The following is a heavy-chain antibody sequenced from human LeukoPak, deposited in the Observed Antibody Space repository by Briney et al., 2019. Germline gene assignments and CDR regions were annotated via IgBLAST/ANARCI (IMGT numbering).Heavy chain of an antibody. Sequence: GGSLILSCAASGFTFSNYDMYWVRQATGKGLEWVSRIGTAGDTYYPVSVKGRFTISRENAKNSLYLQMNSLRAGDTAEYYCARDAGSREFDYWGQGTLVTVSS. D-gene: IGHD1-26*01. V-gene: IGHV3-13*04. CDR3: ARDAGSREFDY. CDR2: IGTAGDT. J-gene: IGHJ4*02. CDR1: GFTFSNYD.